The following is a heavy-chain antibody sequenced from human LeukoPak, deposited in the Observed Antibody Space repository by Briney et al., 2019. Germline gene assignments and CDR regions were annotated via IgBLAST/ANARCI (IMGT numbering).Heavy chain of an antibody. CDR1: GYTFASFG. Sequence: ASVTVSCTASGYTFASFGITWVRQAPGQGLEWMGWISTYNGNTNYAQKLQGRVTMTTDTSTSTAYMELRSLRSDDTAVYYCARVCSSTSCYTGAFDIWGQGTMVTVSS. CDR3: ARVCSSTSCYTGAFDI. D-gene: IGHD2-2*02. CDR2: ISTYNGNT. J-gene: IGHJ3*02. V-gene: IGHV1-18*01.